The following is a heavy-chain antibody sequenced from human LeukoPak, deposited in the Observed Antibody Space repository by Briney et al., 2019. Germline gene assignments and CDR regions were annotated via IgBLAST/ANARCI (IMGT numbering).Heavy chain of an antibody. CDR1: GFTFSNYW. CDR3: AKLSPYGGIGY. D-gene: IGHD4-23*01. V-gene: IGHV3-74*01. CDR2: INTDGNIT. J-gene: IGHJ4*02. Sequence: GGSLRLSCAASGFTFSNYWMHWVRQVPGKGLVWVSRINTDGNITTYADSVKGRFTTSRDNAKNTLYLQMNSLRAEDTAIYYCAKLSPYGGIGYWGQGTLVTVSS.